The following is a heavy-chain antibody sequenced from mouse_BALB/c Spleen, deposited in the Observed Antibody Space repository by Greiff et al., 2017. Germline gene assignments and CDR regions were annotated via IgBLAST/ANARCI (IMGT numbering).Heavy chain of an antibody. CDR1: GFTFSNYW. Sequence: DVQLQESGGGLVQPGGSMKLSCVASGFTFSNYWMNWVRQSPEKGLEWVAEIRLKSNNYATHYAESVKGRFTISRDDSKSSVYLQMNNLRAEDTGIYYCTGPTVVAKGAMDYWGQGTSVTVSS. J-gene: IGHJ4*01. CDR2: IRLKSNNYAT. D-gene: IGHD1-1*01. V-gene: IGHV6-6*02. CDR3: TGPTVVAKGAMDY.